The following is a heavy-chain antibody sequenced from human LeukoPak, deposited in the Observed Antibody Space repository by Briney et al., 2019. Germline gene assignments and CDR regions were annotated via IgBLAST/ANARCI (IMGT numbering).Heavy chain of an antibody. CDR1: GYTFTSYV. J-gene: IGHJ5*02. CDR3: ARAELSYNWFDP. Sequence: GASVKVSCKASGYTFTSYVISWVRQAPGQGLEWMGWISTYNGNTNYAQKLQGRVTMTTDTSTSTAYMELRSLRSDDTAVYYCARAELSYNWFDPWGQGTLVTVSS. CDR2: ISTYNGNT. D-gene: IGHD1-14*01. V-gene: IGHV1-18*01.